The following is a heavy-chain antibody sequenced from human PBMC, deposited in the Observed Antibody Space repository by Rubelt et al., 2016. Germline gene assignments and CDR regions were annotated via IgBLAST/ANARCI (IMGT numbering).Heavy chain of an antibody. CDR3: AGAQTGARYFDY. CDR2: IYCSGST. J-gene: IGHJ4*02. CDR1: GGSISSYY. V-gene: IGHV4-59*01. D-gene: IGHD7-27*01. Sequence: QVQLQESGPGLVKPSETLSLTCTVSGGSISSYYWSWIRQPPGKGLEWIGYIYCSGSTTYNPPLKSRDTISVARYKTQFALKLSSVTAADTAVYYCAGAQTGARYFDYWGQGTLVTVSS.